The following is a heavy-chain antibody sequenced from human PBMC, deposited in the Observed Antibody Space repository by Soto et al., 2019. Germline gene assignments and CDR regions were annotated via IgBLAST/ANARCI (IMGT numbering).Heavy chain of an antibody. V-gene: IGHV3-21*06. CDR1: GFTFTRYS. CDR2: ISSTTNYI. J-gene: IGHJ4*02. CDR3: ARESEDLTSNFDY. Sequence: GGSLRLSCAASGFTFTRYSMNWVRQAPGKGLEWVSSISSTTNYIYYGDSMKGRFTISRDNAKNSLYLEMNSLRAEDTAVYYCARESEDLTSNFDYWGQGTLVTVPS.